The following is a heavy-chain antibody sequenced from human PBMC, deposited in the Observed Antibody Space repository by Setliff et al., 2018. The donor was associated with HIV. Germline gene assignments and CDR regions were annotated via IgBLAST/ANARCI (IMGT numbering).Heavy chain of an antibody. CDR1: GFTFSSYS. J-gene: IGHJ4*02. CDR3: GRDYYGSGNSVDY. D-gene: IGHD3-10*01. CDR2: ISSSGSTM. Sequence: GGSLRLSCAASGFTFSSYSMNWVRQAPGKGLEWVSYISSSGSTMYYADSVKGRFTISRDNAKDSLFLQMNSLRDEDTAVYYCGRDYYGSGNSVDYWGQGTLVTVS. V-gene: IGHV3-48*02.